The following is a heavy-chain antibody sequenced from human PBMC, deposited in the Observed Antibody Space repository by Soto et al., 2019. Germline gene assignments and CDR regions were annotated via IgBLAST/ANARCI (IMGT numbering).Heavy chain of an antibody. CDR2: LSYNGNDK. J-gene: IGHJ3*02. D-gene: IGHD3-10*01. V-gene: IGHV3-30*18. Sequence: PGGSLRLSWAASGFTFSSHGMHWVRQAPGKGLEWVAILSYNGNDKYYADSVKGRFTVSRDISKNTLYLQMNSLRAEDTGEYYCAKNYGSGALDIWGQGTMVTVSS. CDR3: AKNYGSGALDI. CDR1: GFTFSSHG.